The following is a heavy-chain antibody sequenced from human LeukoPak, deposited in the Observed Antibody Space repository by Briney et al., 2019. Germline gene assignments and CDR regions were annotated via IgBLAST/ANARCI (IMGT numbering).Heavy chain of an antibody. CDR2: ISVYNGNT. CDR3: ARDMGFDP. J-gene: IGHJ5*02. Sequence: EASVKVSCKASGYTFTGYYMHWVRQAPGQGLEWMGWISVYNGNTNYAQKLQGRVTMTTDTSTSTAYMELRSLRSDDTAVYYCARDMGFDPWGQGTLVTVSS. V-gene: IGHV1-18*04. D-gene: IGHD3-10*01. CDR1: GYTFTGYY.